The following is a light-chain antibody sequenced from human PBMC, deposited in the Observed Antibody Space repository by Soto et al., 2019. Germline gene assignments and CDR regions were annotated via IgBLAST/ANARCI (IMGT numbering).Light chain of an antibody. CDR3: QQYDNWPPFT. Sequence: EIVMTQSPATLSVSPGERATLSCRASQSITTNLAWYQQKPGQAPRLLIYGASTRETGIPARFSGSGSGTEFTLTISSLQSEDFAVYYCQQYDNWPPFTFGPGTKVDV. CDR2: GAS. CDR1: QSITTN. V-gene: IGKV3-15*01. J-gene: IGKJ3*01.